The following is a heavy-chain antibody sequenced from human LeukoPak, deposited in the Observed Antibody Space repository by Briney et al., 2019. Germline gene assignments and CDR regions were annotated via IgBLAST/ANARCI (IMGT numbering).Heavy chain of an antibody. CDR1: GYTFTDYY. V-gene: IGHV1-2*02. CDR3: ASDVIGPARYDAFDV. CDR2: ITPKSGDT. Sequence: ASVKLSCKASGYTFTDYYIHWMRQAPGQGLEWMAWITPKSGDTSYAQKLQGRVTLTRATSISTVYMDLSSLRSDDTAMYYCASDVIGPARYDAFDVWGQGTMVTVSS. D-gene: IGHD2-2*01. J-gene: IGHJ3*01.